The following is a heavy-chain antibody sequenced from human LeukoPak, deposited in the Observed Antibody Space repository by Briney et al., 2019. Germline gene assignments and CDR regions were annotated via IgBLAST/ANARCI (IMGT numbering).Heavy chain of an antibody. CDR2: IIPIFGTA. CDR3: AREAPRITIFGVVIRYFDY. CDR1: GGTFSSYA. V-gene: IGHV1-69*05. Sequence: SVKVSCKASGGTFSSYAISWLRQAPGQGLEWMGRIIPIFGTANYAQKFQGRVTITTDESTSTAYMELSSLRSEDTAVYYCAREAPRITIFGVVIRYFDYWGQGTLVTVSS. J-gene: IGHJ4*02. D-gene: IGHD3-3*01.